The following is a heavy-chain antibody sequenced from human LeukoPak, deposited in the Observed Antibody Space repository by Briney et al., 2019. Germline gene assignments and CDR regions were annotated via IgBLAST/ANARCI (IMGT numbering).Heavy chain of an antibody. CDR2: ISYDGSNK. CDR1: GFTFSSYA. CDR3: ARDLSQRGFDP. V-gene: IGHV3-30-3*01. J-gene: IGHJ5*02. Sequence: GRSLRLSCAASGFTFSSYAMHWVRQAPGKGLEWVAVISYDGSNKYYADSVKGRFTISRDNSKNTLYLQMNSLRAEDTAGYYCARDLSQRGFDPWGQGTLVTVSS.